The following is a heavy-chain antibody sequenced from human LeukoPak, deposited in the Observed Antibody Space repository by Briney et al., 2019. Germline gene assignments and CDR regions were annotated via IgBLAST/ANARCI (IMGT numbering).Heavy chain of an antibody. Sequence: GGSLRLSCAASGFTFSSYAMSWVRQAPGKGLEWVSAISGSGGSTYYADSVKGRFTISRDNSKNTLYLQMNSLRAEDTAVYYCAREYAVTVSGGHYFDYWGQGTLVTVSS. V-gene: IGHV3-23*01. D-gene: IGHD4-17*01. CDR2: ISGSGGST. J-gene: IGHJ4*02. CDR3: AREYAVTVSGGHYFDY. CDR1: GFTFSSYA.